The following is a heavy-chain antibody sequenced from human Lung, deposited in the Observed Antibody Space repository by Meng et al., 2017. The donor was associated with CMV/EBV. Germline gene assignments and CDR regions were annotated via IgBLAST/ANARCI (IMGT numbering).Heavy chain of an antibody. CDR3: ARDRLELRAFAI. Sequence: KTSGVLCPSSATRLARQAPGQGLEWVVELIPIVGRPIYAQKFQGRGTIPADPSTRTVYVELSGLKSSDTAVYFCARDRLELRAFAIWGQETMVTVSS. J-gene: IGHJ3*02. D-gene: IGHD1-7*01. CDR2: LIPIVGRP. CDR1: GVLCPSSA. V-gene: IGHV1-69*01.